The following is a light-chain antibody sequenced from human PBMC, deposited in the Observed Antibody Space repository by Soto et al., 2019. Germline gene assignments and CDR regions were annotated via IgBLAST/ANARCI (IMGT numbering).Light chain of an antibody. CDR3: SSYTSSSTLYV. CDR2: DVS. CDR1: SSDVGGYNY. Sequence: QSALTQPASVSGSPGQSITISCTGTSSDVGGYNYVSWYQQHPGKAPKLMIYDVSNRPSGVSNRFSGSKSGNTASLTISVLQAEDEADYYCSSYTSSSTLYVFGTGTKLTFL. J-gene: IGLJ1*01. V-gene: IGLV2-14*01.